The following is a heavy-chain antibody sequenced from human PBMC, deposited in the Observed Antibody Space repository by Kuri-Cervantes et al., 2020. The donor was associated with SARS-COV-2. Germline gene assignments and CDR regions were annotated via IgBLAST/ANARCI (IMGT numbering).Heavy chain of an antibody. CDR1: GFTFSSYA. Sequence: GESLKISCAASGFTFSSYAMSWVRQAPGKGLEWVSVIYSGGSSTYYADSVKGRFTISRDNSKNTLYLQMNSLRAEDTAVYYCANENCGGDCLIGAFDIWGQGTMVTVSS. CDR3: ANENCGGDCLIGAFDI. V-gene: IGHV3-23*03. J-gene: IGHJ3*02. D-gene: IGHD2-21*02. CDR2: IYSGGSST.